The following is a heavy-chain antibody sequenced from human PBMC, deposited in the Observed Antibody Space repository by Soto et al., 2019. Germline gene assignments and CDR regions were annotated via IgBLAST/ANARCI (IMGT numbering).Heavy chain of an antibody. D-gene: IGHD1-20*01. CDR3: ASWVISLGGTGYFRH. Sequence: GGSLRLSCAASGFTFASHAMSWVRQAPGKGLERVSGISANGGRANYADSVKGRFSLSRDNSKNTMFLQMDSLTAEDTAIYYCASWVISLGGTGYFRHWGQGTLVTVSS. CDR2: ISANGGRA. V-gene: IGHV3-23*01. J-gene: IGHJ1*01. CDR1: GFTFASHA.